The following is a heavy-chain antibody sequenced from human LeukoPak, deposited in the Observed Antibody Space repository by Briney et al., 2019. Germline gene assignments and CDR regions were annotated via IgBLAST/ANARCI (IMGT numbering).Heavy chain of an antibody. D-gene: IGHD6-19*01. CDR3: TRVIPVAAYYYYYGMDV. Sequence: GGSLRLSCAASGLTFSNAWMSWVRQAPGKGLEWVGRIKSKIDGGTTDYAAPVKGRFTISRDDSKSIAYLQMNSLKTEDTAVYYCTRVIPVAAYYYYYGMDVWGQGTTVTVSS. CDR1: GLTFSNAW. V-gene: IGHV3-15*01. CDR2: IKSKIDGGTT. J-gene: IGHJ6*02.